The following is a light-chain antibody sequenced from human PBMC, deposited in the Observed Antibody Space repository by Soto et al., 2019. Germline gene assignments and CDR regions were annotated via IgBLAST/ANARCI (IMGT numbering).Light chain of an antibody. Sequence: QAVVTQPPSVSGAPGQRVTISCTGSSSNIGAGYDVHWYQQLPGTAPKLLIYGNSNRPSGVPDRFSGSKSGTSASLAITGLQAEYEADYYCQSYDSSLSGYVFGTGNKLTVL. V-gene: IGLV1-40*01. CDR1: SSNIGAGYD. J-gene: IGLJ1*01. CDR2: GNS. CDR3: QSYDSSLSGYV.